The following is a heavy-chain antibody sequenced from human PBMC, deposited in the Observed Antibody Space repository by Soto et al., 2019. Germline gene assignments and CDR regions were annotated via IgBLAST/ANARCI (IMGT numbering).Heavy chain of an antibody. Sequence: QVQLVQSGGEVKKPGASVKVSCKASGYTFTIYGIIWVRQAPGQGLEWMGWISPDNGNTNYAQKLQDRVTMTTDTSTSTAYMELRSLRSDDTAVYYCARALGYSGYAGMDVWGQGTTVTVSS. J-gene: IGHJ6*02. CDR3: ARALGYSGYAGMDV. CDR2: ISPDNGNT. CDR1: GYTFTIYG. V-gene: IGHV1-18*01. D-gene: IGHD5-12*01.